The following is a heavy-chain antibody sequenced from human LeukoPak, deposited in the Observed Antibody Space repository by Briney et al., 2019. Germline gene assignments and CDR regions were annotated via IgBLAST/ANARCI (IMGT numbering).Heavy chain of an antibody. J-gene: IGHJ4*02. D-gene: IGHD5-24*01. Sequence: SETLSLTCTVSGVSISSSSYYWGWIRQPPGKGLEWIGSIYYSGSTYYNPSLKSRVTISVDTSKNQFSLKLSSVTAADTAVYYCARHAFRRDGYNHFDYWGQGTLVTVSS. CDR3: ARHAFRRDGYNHFDY. CDR1: GVSISSSSYY. CDR2: IYYSGST. V-gene: IGHV4-39*01.